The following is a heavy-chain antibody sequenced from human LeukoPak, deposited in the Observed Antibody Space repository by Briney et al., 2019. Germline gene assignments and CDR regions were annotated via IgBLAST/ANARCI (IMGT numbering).Heavy chain of an antibody. V-gene: IGHV3-48*02. J-gene: IGHJ4*02. D-gene: IGHD1-26*01. CDR3: ARDLHSGAYTFDY. CDR1: GFIFSSFG. Sequence: GSLRLSCAASGFIFSSFGMNWVRQAPGKGLEWVSYISSVSSNIHYADSVKGRFTISRDNVQNSLYLQMNSLRDEDTAVYYCARDLHSGAYTFDYWGQGALVTVSS. CDR2: ISSVSSNI.